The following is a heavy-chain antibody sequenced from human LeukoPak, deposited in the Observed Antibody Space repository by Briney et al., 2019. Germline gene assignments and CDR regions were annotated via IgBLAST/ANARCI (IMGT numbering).Heavy chain of an antibody. CDR3: AKETGPFSY. CDR2: INSNGNT. J-gene: IGHJ4*02. Sequence: GASLRLSCAASGFSISGYAMSWVRQAPGKGLEWVSGINSNGNTYNADSVKGRSTISRDNSKNTVYLQMNSLRAEDTAVYYCAKETGPFSYWGQGTLVTVSS. V-gene: IGHV3-23*01. D-gene: IGHD7-27*01. CDR1: GFSISGYA.